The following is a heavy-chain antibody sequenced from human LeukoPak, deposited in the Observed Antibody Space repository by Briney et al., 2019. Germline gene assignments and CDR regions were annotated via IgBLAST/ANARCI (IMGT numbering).Heavy chain of an antibody. CDR3: ARDNYDSSTPYYFDY. Sequence: GGSLRLSCAASGFTFSSYEMSWVRQAPGKGLEWVSYISSSGSTIYYADSVKGRFTISRDNAKNSLYLQMNSLRAEDTAVYYCARDNYDSSTPYYFDYWGQGTLVTVSS. CDR2: ISSSGSTI. CDR1: GFTFSSYE. J-gene: IGHJ4*02. V-gene: IGHV3-48*03. D-gene: IGHD3-22*01.